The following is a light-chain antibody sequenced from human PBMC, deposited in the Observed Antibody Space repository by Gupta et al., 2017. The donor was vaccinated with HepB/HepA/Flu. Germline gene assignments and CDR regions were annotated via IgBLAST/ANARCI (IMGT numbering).Light chain of an antibody. Sequence: DNQMTQSPSTLSASVGDRVTITCRASQSISSWLAWYQQKPGKAPKLLIYKASSLESGVPSRFSGSGSGTEFTLTISSLQPDDFATYYCQHDNSSSWTFGQGTKVEIK. J-gene: IGKJ1*01. CDR3: QHDNSSSWT. CDR1: QSISSW. V-gene: IGKV1-5*03. CDR2: KAS.